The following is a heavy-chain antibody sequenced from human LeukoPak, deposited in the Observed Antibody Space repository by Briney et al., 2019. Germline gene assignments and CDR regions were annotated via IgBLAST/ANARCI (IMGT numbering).Heavy chain of an antibody. CDR3: ARGTYSGSYYYYYYYMDV. V-gene: IGHV4-34*01. D-gene: IGHD1-26*01. J-gene: IGHJ6*03. CDR2: INHSGST. Sequence: PSETLSLTCAVYGGSFSGYYWSWIRQPPGKGLEWIGEINHSGSTNYNPSLRARVTISVDPSKNQFSLKLSSVTAADTAVYYCARGTYSGSYYYYYYYMDVWGKGTTVTVSS. CDR1: GGSFSGYY.